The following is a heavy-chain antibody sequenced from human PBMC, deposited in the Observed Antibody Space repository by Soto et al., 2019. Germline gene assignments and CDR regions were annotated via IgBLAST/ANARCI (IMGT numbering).Heavy chain of an antibody. CDR1: GFTFSSYA. D-gene: IGHD2-15*01. J-gene: IGHJ5*02. V-gene: IGHV3-30-3*01. CDR2: ISYDGSNK. CDR3: ARTTGYCSGGSCYTWFAP. Sequence: QVQLVESGGGVVQPGRSLRLSCAASGFTFSSYAMHWVRQAPGKGLEWVAVISYDGSNKYYADSVKGRFTISRDNSKNTLYLQMNSLRAEDTAVYYGARTTGYCSGGSCYTWFAPWGQGTLVTVSS.